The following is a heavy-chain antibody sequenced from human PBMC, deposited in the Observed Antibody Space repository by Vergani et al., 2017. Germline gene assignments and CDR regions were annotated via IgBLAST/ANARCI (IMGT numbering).Heavy chain of an antibody. CDR1: GYTFTGYY. D-gene: IGHD3-22*01. J-gene: IGHJ4*02. CDR3: ARGRRPVASSYYDSSGYYFSDYFDY. Sequence: QVLLVQSGAEVKKPGASVKVSCKASGYTFTGYYMHWVRQAPGQGLEWMGWINAKSGGTNYAQKFQGRVTMTRDTSISTAYMELSRLRSDDTAVYYCARGRRPVASSYYDSSGYYFSDYFDYWGQGTLVPVSS. V-gene: IGHV1-2*02. CDR2: INAKSGGT.